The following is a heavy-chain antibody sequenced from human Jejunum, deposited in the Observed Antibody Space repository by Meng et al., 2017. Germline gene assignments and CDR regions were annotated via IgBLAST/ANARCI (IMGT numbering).Heavy chain of an antibody. Sequence: QVPLQESGPGLGKPSGTLSLTCEVSGDSISSTNWWDWLRQPPGKGLEWIGEIYHSGRTNFNPSLESRVTISVDESKNQFSLTLNSVTAADTAVYYCARGVGDIRVGFDYWGQGILVTVSS. CDR2: IYHSGRT. D-gene: IGHD5-12*01. J-gene: IGHJ4*02. CDR1: GDSISSTNW. V-gene: IGHV4-4*02. CDR3: ARGVGDIRVGFDY.